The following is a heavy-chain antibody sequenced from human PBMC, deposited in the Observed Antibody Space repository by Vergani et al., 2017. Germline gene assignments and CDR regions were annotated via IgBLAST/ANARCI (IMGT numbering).Heavy chain of an antibody. V-gene: IGHV3-48*01. CDR1: GFDFSSYI. D-gene: IGHD2-2*01. J-gene: IGHJ3*01. Sequence: QLVESGGGWVQPGGSLRLSCVVSGFDFSSYIMNWVRQAPGKGLEWVSFVSTGTKRQSYAESVKGRFTISRDRAKNSLYLQMDSLRAEDTAVYYCAREYSSTSGRAFDFWGQGTKVTVSS. CDR3: AREYSSTSGRAFDF. CDR2: VSTGTKRQ.